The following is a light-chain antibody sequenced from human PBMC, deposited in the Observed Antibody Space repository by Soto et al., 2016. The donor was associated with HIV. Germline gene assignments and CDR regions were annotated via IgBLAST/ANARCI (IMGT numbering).Light chain of an antibody. CDR1: QSISSW. J-gene: IGKJ1*01. V-gene: IGKV1-5*03. Sequence: DIQMTQSPSTLSASVGGRVTITCRASQSISSWLAWYQQRPGKAPKLLIYEASSWKVGSHQGSAAVDLGQNSLSPSAACSLMILLTYYCQQYNSYLRTFGQGTKVEIK. CDR2: EAS. CDR3: QQYNSYLRT.